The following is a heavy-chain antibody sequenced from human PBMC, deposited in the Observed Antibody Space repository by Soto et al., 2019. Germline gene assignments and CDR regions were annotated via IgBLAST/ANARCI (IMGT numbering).Heavy chain of an antibody. Sequence: EVQLLESGGGLVQPGGSLRLSFAASGFTFSSYAMSWVRQTPGKGLEWVSAISGSGGRTYYADSVKGRFTISRDNSKNTLYLQMNILRAEDTAVYYCAKDGGYSYGYSPRYYYGMDVWGQGTTVTVSS. CDR2: ISGSGGRT. CDR1: GFTFSSYA. V-gene: IGHV3-23*01. D-gene: IGHD5-18*01. CDR3: AKDGGYSYGYSPRYYYGMDV. J-gene: IGHJ6*02.